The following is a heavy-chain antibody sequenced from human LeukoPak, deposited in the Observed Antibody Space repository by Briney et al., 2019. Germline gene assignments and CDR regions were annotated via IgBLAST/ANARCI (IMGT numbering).Heavy chain of an antibody. CDR2: IDWDDDK. CDR1: GISLSTSGMR. CDR3: TRIGFFYDSSGYSGAFDI. Sequence: SGPALVKPTQTLTLTCTFSGISLSTSGMRVSWIRQPPGEALEWLARIDWDDDKFYSTSLKTRLTISKDTSKNQVVLTMPNMDPVDTATYYCTRIGFFYDSSGYSGAFDIWGQGTMVIVSS. D-gene: IGHD3-22*01. J-gene: IGHJ3*02. V-gene: IGHV2-70*04.